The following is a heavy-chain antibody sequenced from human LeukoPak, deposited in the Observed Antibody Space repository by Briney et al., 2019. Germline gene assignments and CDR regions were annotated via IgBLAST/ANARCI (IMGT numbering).Heavy chain of an antibody. CDR3: ASAYYGSDQYYFDY. D-gene: IGHD3-10*01. J-gene: IGHJ4*02. CDR2: INHSGST. Sequence: SETLSLTCAVYGGSFSGYYWSWIRQPPGKGLEWIGEINHSGSTNYNPSLKSRVTISVDTSKNQFFLKLSSVTAADTAVYYCASAYYGSDQYYFDYWGQGTLVTVSS. V-gene: IGHV4-34*01. CDR1: GGSFSGYY.